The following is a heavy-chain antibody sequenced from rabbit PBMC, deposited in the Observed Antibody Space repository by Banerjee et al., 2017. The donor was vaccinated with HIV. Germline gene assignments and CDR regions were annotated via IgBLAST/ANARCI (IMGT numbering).Heavy chain of an antibody. CDR3: ARVREWLGLIYYFNL. CDR1: GFSFSRSYY. J-gene: IGHJ4*01. V-gene: IGHV1S40*01. CDR2: IYGGSSGNT. D-gene: IGHD4-1*01. Sequence: QSLEESGGDLVKPGASLTLTCTVSGFSFSRSYYMCWVRQAPGKGLEWIACIYGGSSGNTYYASWAKGRFTISKTSSTTVTLQMNSLTAADTATYFCARVREWLGLIYYFNLWGPGTLVTVS.